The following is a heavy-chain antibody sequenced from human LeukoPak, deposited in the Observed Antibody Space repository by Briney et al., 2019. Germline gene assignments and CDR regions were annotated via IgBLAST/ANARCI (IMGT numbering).Heavy chain of an antibody. Sequence: ASVKVSCKASGYTFTVYYMHCVRQAPGQGLEWMGWINPNSGGTNYAQKFQGRVTMTRGTSISTAFMELSRLRSDDTAVYYCAREGAGDGYNFGFDYWGQGTLVTVSS. CDR2: INPNSGGT. V-gene: IGHV1-2*02. J-gene: IGHJ4*02. D-gene: IGHD5-24*01. CDR3: AREGAGDGYNFGFDY. CDR1: GYTFTVYY.